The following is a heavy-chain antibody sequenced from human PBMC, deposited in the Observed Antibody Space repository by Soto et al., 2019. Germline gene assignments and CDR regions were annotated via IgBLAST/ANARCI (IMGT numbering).Heavy chain of an antibody. CDR1: GGSFSGYY. J-gene: IGHJ6*03. D-gene: IGHD2-2*01. Sequence: SETLSLTCAVYGGSFSGYYWSWIRQPPGKGLEWIGEINHSGSTNYNPSLKSQVTISVDTSKNQFSLKLSSVTAADTAVYYCARGRGYCSSTSCRRSYYYYYMDVWGKGTTVTVSS. V-gene: IGHV4-34*01. CDR2: INHSGST. CDR3: ARGRGYCSSTSCRRSYYYYYMDV.